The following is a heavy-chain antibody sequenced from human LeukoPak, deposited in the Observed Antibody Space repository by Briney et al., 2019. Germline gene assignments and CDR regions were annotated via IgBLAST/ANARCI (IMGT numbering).Heavy chain of an antibody. D-gene: IGHD3-22*01. CDR2: INSDGSST. Sequence: PGGSLRLSCAASGFTFSSYWMHWVRHAPGKGLVWVSRINSDGSSTSYADSVKGRFTISRDNAKNTLYLQMNSLRAEDTAVYYCAYSEDSSGYYLDYGGQGTLVTVSS. V-gene: IGHV3-74*01. CDR1: GFTFSSYW. CDR3: AYSEDSSGYYLDY. J-gene: IGHJ4*02.